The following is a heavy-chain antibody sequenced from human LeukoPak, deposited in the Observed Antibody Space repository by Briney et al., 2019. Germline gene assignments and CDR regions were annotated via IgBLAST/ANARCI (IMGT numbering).Heavy chain of an antibody. V-gene: IGHV3-9*01. CDR2: ISWNSGSI. J-gene: IGHJ3*02. D-gene: IGHD2-15*01. CDR3: AKDMEYCSGGSCYPAGAFDI. CDR1: GFTFDDYA. Sequence: GGSLRLSCAASGFTFDDYAMHWVRQAPGKGLEWVSGISWNSGSIGYADSVKGRFTISRDNAKNSLYLQMNSLGAEDTALYYCAKDMEYCSGGSCYPAGAFDIWGQGTMVTVSS.